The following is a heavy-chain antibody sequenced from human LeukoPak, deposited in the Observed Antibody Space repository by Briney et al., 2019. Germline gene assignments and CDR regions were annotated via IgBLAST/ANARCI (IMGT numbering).Heavy chain of an antibody. CDR3: ARPYYYGSGSGYFDY. Sequence: GESLKISCKGSGYSFTSYWIGWVRQMPWKGLEWMGIIYPGDSDTRYSPSFQGQVTISADKSISTAYLQWSSLKASDTSMYYCARPYYYGSGSGYFDYWGQGTLVTVSS. CDR2: IYPGDSDT. J-gene: IGHJ4*02. V-gene: IGHV5-51*01. CDR1: GYSFTSYW. D-gene: IGHD3-10*01.